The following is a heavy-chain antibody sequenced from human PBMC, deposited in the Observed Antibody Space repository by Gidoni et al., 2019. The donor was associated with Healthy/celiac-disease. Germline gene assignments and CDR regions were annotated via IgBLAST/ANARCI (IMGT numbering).Heavy chain of an antibody. V-gene: IGHV1-69*06. CDR3: ASSLRFSYYYGMDV. CDR1: GRTFSSYA. J-gene: IGHJ6*02. CDR2: IITLFGTA. D-gene: IGHD3-3*01. Sequence: QVQLVQSGAEVTKPGSSVKVSCKASGRTFSSYAISWVRQAPGQGLEWMGGIITLFGTANYAQKFQGRVTMTADNSTSTAYMELSSLRSEDTAVYYCASSLRFSYYYGMDVWGQGTTVTVSS.